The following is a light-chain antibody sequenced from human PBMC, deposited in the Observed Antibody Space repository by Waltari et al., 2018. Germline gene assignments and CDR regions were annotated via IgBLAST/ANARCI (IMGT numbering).Light chain of an antibody. CDR2: EDN. V-gene: IGLV6-57*03. CDR3: KSYDSGNHVV. J-gene: IGLJ2*01. CDR1: SGSIASNF. Sequence: NFMLTQPHSVSESPGKTVTISCTRSSGSIASNFVQWSQQRPGSAPTTVIYEDNQRTPGVPDRFSGCSCSSPNAASLTISGLKTEDEADFYCKSYDSGNHVVFGGVTKLTVL.